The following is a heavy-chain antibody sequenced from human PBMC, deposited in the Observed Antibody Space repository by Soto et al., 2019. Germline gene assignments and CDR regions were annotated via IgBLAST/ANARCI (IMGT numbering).Heavy chain of an antibody. CDR3: SRAAMGGSSWPFDY. V-gene: IGHV4-4*02. Sequence: SETLSLTCAVSGCSISSRNWWGWVRQPPGKGLEWIGEIYHSGSTNYNPSLKSRVTISVDKSKNQFSLKLSSVTAADTAVYYCSRAAMGGSSWPFDYWGQGTLVTVSS. D-gene: IGHD6-13*01. CDR1: GCSISSRNW. J-gene: IGHJ4*02. CDR2: IYHSGST.